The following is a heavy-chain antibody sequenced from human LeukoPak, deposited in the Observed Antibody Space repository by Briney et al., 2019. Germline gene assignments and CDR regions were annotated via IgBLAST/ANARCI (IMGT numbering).Heavy chain of an antibody. CDR1: GFTFRNYW. J-gene: IGHJ4*02. Sequence: GGSLRLSCAASGFTFRNYWMGWVRQAPGKGLEWVANTKPDGAAEYYADSVRGRFTTSRDNANNFLYLQMNSLRGEDTAVYYCARDGGLHTNFDYWGQGTLVTVSS. CDR2: TKPDGAAE. D-gene: IGHD2-15*01. CDR3: ARDGGLHTNFDY. V-gene: IGHV3-7*01.